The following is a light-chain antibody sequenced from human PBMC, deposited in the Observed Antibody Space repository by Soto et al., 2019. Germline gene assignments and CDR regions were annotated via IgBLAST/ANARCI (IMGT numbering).Light chain of an antibody. CDR1: QDIATY. CDR2: DAS. CDR3: QQYXNLPPTWT. V-gene: IGKV1-33*01. J-gene: IGKJ1*01. Sequence: DIHMTQSPSSLSASVGNRVTITCQASQDIATYLNWYQQKPGKAPNLLIYDASNLETGVPSRFSGGGSGTHFTLNISNLQPEDIATYYCQQYXNLPPTWTCGQGTKVDIK.